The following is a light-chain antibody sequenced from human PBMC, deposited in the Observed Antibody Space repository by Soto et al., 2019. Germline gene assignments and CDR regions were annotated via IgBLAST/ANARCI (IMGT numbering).Light chain of an antibody. V-gene: IGKV1-5*01. J-gene: IGKJ3*01. CDR3: QQYNSYLLT. CDR1: QSISRS. CDR2: DAS. Sequence: DIQMTQSPSTLSASVGDRVTITCRASQSISRSLAWYQQKPGKAPNLLIYDASSLESGVPSMFSCSGFGTEFTLTISSLQPDDFATYYCQQYNSYLLTFGPGTTVDIK.